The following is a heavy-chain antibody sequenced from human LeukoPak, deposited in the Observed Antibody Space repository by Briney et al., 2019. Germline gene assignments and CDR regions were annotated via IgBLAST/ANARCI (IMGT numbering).Heavy chain of an antibody. CDR1: GFTFSSYS. CDR3: ARDEDGCGGDCSHWYFDL. Sequence: PGGSLRLSCTASGFTFSSYSISWVRQAPGKGLEWVSSISSGGDYIHYSDSVRGRFSISRDNAKNSLSLQMNSLRAEDTAVYYCARDEDGCGGDCSHWYFDLWGRGTLVTVSS. J-gene: IGHJ2*01. D-gene: IGHD2-21*02. CDR2: ISSGGDYI. V-gene: IGHV3-21*01.